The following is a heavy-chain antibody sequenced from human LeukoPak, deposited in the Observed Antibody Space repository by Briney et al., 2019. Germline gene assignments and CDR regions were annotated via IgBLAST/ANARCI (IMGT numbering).Heavy chain of an antibody. J-gene: IGHJ3*02. V-gene: IGHV3-11*01. CDR1: GFTFSDYY. CDR2: ISNSGSTI. D-gene: IGHD1-26*01. Sequence: GGSLRLSCAASGFTFSDYYMSWIRQAPGKGLEWVSYISNSGSTIYYADSVKGRFTISRDNAKNSLYLQMNSLTVVDTAVYYCASDASGAFDIRGQGTMVTVSS. CDR3: ASDASGAFDI.